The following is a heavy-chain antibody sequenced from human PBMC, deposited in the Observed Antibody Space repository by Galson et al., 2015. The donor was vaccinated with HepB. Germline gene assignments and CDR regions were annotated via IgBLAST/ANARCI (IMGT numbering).Heavy chain of an antibody. V-gene: IGHV4-39*01. CDR1: GGSISSSSYY. Sequence: ETLSLTCTVSGGSISSSSYYWGWLRQPPGKGLEWIGSFYYTGNTHYNPSLKSRVTISGDTSKNQFSLKLNSVTATDTAVNYCASFVGASPGYYWGQGTLVTVSS. D-gene: IGHD1-26*01. CDR3: ASFVGASPGYY. CDR2: FYYTGNT. J-gene: IGHJ4*02.